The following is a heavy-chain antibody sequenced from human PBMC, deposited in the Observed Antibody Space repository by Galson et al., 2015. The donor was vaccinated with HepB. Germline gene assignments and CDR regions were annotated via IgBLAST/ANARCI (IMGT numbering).Heavy chain of an antibody. D-gene: IGHD2-15*01. CDR3: ARGDIVAPLPLGWFDP. J-gene: IGHJ5*02. CDR1: GGSISSGDYY. V-gene: IGHV4-30-4*01. CDR2: IYYSGST. Sequence: TLSLTCTVSGGSISSGDYYWSWIRQPPGKGLEWIGYIYYSGSTYYNPSLKSRVTISVDTSKNQFSLKLSSVTAADTAVYYCARGDIVAPLPLGWFDPWGQGTLVTVSS.